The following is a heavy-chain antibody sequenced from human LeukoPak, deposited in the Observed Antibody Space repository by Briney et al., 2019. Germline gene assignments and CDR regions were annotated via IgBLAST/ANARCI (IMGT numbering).Heavy chain of an antibody. CDR2: ISYDGSNK. D-gene: IGHD3-3*01. CDR1: GFTFSSYA. J-gene: IGHJ4*02. CDR3: ASEGGSYYDFWSGYYTPGRFDY. V-gene: IGHV3-30*04. Sequence: PGRSLRLSCAASGFTFSSYAMHWVRQAPGKGLEWVAVISYDGSNKYYADSVKGRFTISRDNSKNTLYLQMNSLRAEDTAVYYCASEGGSYYDFWSGYYTPGRFDYWGQGTLVAVSS.